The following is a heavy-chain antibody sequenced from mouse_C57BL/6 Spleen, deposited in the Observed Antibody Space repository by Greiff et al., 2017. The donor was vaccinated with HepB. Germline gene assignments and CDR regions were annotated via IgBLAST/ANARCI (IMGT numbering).Heavy chain of an antibody. CDR2: INPSTGGT. CDR1: GYSFTGYY. V-gene: IGHV1-42*01. CDR3: ATDYGYAMDY. Sequence: EVQLQQSGPELVKPGASVKISCKASGYSFTGYYMNWVKQSPEKSLEWIGKINPSTGGTTYNQKFKAKATLTVDKSSSTAYMQLKSLTSEDSAVYYCATDYGYAMDYWGQGTSVTVSS. D-gene: IGHD1-1*01. J-gene: IGHJ4*01.